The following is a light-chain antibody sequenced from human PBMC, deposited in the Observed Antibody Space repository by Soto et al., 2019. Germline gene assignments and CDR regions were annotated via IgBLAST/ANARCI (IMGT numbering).Light chain of an antibody. CDR2: DAS. CDR3: QQRSNWPL. J-gene: IGKJ4*01. V-gene: IGKV3D-20*02. CDR1: QSVSSSY. Sequence: EIVLTQSPGTLSLSPGERATLSCRASQSVSSSYLAWYQQKPGQAPRLLIYDASNRATGIPARFSGSGSGTDFTLTISSLEPEDFAVYYCQQRSNWPLFGGGTKVDNK.